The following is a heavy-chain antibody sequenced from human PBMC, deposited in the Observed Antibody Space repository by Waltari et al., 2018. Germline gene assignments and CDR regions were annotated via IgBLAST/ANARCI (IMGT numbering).Heavy chain of an antibody. V-gene: IGHV3-9*01. CDR1: GFTFDDYA. Sequence: EVQLVESGGGLVQPGRSLRLSCAAYGFTFDDYAMHWVRPAPGKGLAWVSGARWHSWSIGHAEFVKGGLSISGDNSKNAQYLQMSSLRAEYTALYYVAKGSGQGYDFGRGDNYWGQGTLVTVAS. J-gene: IGHJ4*02. CDR3: AKGSGQGYDFGRGDNY. CDR2: ARWHSWSI. D-gene: IGHD3-3*01.